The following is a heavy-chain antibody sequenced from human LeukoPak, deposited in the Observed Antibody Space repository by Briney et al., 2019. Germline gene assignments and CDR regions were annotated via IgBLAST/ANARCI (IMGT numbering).Heavy chain of an antibody. CDR1: VFTVNTNY. D-gene: IGHD3-22*01. V-gene: IGHV3-66*01. CDR3: TRESSSGYYLSY. Sequence: GGSLRLSCAASVFTVNTNYMSCVRQAPGEGLEWVSLIYSGGRTYYADSVKGRFTISRDNSKNTLYLQMNSVRAEDTSVYYCTRESSSGYYLSYWGQGTLVTVSS. J-gene: IGHJ4*02. CDR2: IYSGGRT.